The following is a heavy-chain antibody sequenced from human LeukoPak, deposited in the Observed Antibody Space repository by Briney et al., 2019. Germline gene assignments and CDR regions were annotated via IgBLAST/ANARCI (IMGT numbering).Heavy chain of an antibody. J-gene: IGHJ3*02. Sequence: GGSLRLSCAASGFTFSSYGMHWVRQAPGKGLEWVAVISYDGSNKYYADSVKGRFTISRDNSKNTLYLQMNSLRAEDTAVYYCARGILRDVFDAFDIWGQGTMVTVSS. V-gene: IGHV3-30*03. CDR3: ARGILRDVFDAFDI. CDR1: GFTFSSYG. D-gene: IGHD1-26*01. CDR2: ISYDGSNK.